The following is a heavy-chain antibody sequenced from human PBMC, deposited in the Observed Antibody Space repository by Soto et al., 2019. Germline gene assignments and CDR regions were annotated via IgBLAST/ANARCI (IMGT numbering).Heavy chain of an antibody. J-gene: IGHJ6*02. Sequence: ASVKVSCKASGYTFTRSGINWVRQAPGQGLEWMGWISTYNGDTNYAQTFQGRVTMTTDTSTSTVHMEVRSLRSDDTAVYYCAREGVAPYYYYGMDVWGQGTLVTVSS. CDR2: ISTYNGDT. V-gene: IGHV1-18*01. CDR3: AREGVAPYYYYGMDV. CDR1: GYTFTRSG. D-gene: IGHD5-12*01.